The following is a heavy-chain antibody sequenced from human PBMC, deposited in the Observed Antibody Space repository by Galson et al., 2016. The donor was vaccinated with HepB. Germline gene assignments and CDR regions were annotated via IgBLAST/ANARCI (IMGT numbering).Heavy chain of an antibody. V-gene: IGHV1-2*02. D-gene: IGHD3-22*01. Sequence: SVKVSCKASGYTFTGSYIHWVRQAPGQGFEWMGWINPNNGGTNSALKFQGRVAMTRDPSITTASMDLNRLKSADTAVYYCARSRRPILVEGHFDFWGPGTLVTVSS. CDR2: INPNNGGT. CDR3: ARSRRPILVEGHFDF. J-gene: IGHJ4*02. CDR1: GYTFTGSY.